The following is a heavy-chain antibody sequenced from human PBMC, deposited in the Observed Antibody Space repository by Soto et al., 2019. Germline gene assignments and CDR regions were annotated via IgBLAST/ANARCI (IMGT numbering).Heavy chain of an antibody. D-gene: IGHD6-6*01. J-gene: IGHJ6*02. CDR2: ISYDGSNK. CDR3: AKDRRYSSSPLYGMDV. Sequence: GGSLRLSCAASGFTFSSYGMHWVRQAPGKGLEWVAVISYDGSNKYYADSVKGRFTISRDNSKNRLYLQMNSLRAEDTAVYYCAKDRRYSSSPLYGMDVWGQGTTVTVSS. V-gene: IGHV3-30*18. CDR1: GFTFSSYG.